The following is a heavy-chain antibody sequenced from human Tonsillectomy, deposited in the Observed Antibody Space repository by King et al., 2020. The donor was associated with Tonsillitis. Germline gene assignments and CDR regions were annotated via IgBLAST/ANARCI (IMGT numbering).Heavy chain of an antibody. J-gene: IGHJ5*02. V-gene: IGHV1-18*04. CDR2: ISAYSGNT. D-gene: IGHD2-15*01. CDR3: ARAAGGSCYSVCSVGNWFDP. CDR1: GYSFTRYG. Sequence: QLVQSGAEVRKPGASVKVSCKASGYSFTRYGISWVRQAPGQGLEWMGWISAYSGNTNYAQKLQGRVIMTTDTSTSTAYMELRSLRSDDTAVYYCARAAGGSCYSVCSVGNWFDPWGQGTLVTVSS.